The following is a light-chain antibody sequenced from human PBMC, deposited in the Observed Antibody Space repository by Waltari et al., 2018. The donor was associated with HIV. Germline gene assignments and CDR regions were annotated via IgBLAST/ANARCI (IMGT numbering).Light chain of an antibody. CDR3: QQYYSSPLT. CDR2: WAS. CDR1: QSVFFGSNNKNY. Sequence: IVMTQSPDSLTVSLGERATINRKSSQSVFFGSNNKNYLAWYQQKPGPPPKLLFYWASTRESGVPDRFSVSGSGTDFTLTISSLRTEDVAVYYCQQYYSSPLTFGGGTKVEI. J-gene: IGKJ4*01. V-gene: IGKV4-1*01.